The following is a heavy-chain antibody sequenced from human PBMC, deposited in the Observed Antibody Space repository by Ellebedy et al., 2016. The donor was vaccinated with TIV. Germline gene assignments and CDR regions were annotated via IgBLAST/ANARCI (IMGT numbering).Heavy chain of an antibody. J-gene: IGHJ4*02. CDR2: INHSGST. Sequence: MPSETLSLTCAVYGGSFSGYYWSWIRQPPGKGLEWIGEINHSGSTNYNPSLKSRVTISVDTSKNQFSLKLSSVTAADTAVYYCAGSSSSFLDYWGQGTLVTVSS. V-gene: IGHV4-34*01. CDR1: GGSFSGYY. D-gene: IGHD6-13*01. CDR3: AGSSSSFLDY.